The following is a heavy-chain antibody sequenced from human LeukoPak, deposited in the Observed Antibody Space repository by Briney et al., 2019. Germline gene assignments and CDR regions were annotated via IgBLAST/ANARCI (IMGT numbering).Heavy chain of an antibody. Sequence: SETLSLTCTVSGGSISSYYWSWIRQPPGKGLEWIGYIYYSGSTNYNPPLKSRVTISVDTSKNQFSLKLSSVTAADTAVYYCAREIPLGGYYYGMDVWGQGTTVTVSS. CDR3: AREIPLGGYYYGMDV. CDR1: GGSISSYY. CDR2: IYYSGST. D-gene: IGHD2-2*02. V-gene: IGHV4-59*01. J-gene: IGHJ6*02.